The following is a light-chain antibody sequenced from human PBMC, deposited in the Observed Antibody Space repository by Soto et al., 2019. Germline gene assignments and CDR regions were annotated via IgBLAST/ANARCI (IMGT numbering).Light chain of an antibody. V-gene: IGLV2-23*02. CDR3: CSGSTTFYV. CDR2: EVR. J-gene: IGLJ1*01. CDR1: SSDIGSYDL. Sequence: QSALTQPASVSGSPGQSITISCTGTSSDIGSYDLVSWYQQHADKVPKLIIYEVRQRPSGDSNRFSGSKSGNTASLTISGLQAEDEADYYCCSGSTTFYVFGTGTKVTVL.